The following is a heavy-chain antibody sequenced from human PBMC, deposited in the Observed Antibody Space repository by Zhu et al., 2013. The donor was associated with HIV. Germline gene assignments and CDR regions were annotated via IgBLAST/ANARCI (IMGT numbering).Heavy chain of an antibody. CDR1: GYIFTNYA. CDR3: AREQQIRWTTNKWFDP. D-gene: IGHD1-26*01. J-gene: IGHJ5*02. V-gene: IGHV1-3*01. Sequence: QVQLVHSGAEVKKPGASVKVSCKASGYIFTNYAMHWVRQAPGQRLEWMGCINAGNDNTKYSQKFQGRVTITSDTSANTAYMELSSLRSEDTAVYYCAREQQIRWTTNKWFDPWGQGTLVTVSS. CDR2: INAGNDNT.